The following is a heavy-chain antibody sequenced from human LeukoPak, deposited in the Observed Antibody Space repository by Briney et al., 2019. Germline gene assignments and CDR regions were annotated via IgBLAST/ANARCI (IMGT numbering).Heavy chain of an antibody. Sequence: ASVKVSCKASGYTFTSYGISWVRQAPGQGLEWMGWISAYNGNTNYAQKLQGRVTMTTDTSTSTAYMELRSLRSEDTAVYYCARGNYDILTGYYIFDYWGQGTLVTVSS. V-gene: IGHV1-18*01. CDR2: ISAYNGNT. J-gene: IGHJ4*02. CDR3: ARGNYDILTGYYIFDY. CDR1: GYTFTSYG. D-gene: IGHD3-9*01.